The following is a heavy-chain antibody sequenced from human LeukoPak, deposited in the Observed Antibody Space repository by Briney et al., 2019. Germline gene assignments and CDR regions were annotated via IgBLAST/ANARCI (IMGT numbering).Heavy chain of an antibody. Sequence: GGSLRLSCAASGFTFDDYGMSWVRQAPGKGLEWVSGINWNGGSTVYADSVKGRFTISRDNAKNSLYLQMNSLRAEDTALYYCARVPRLSLYYYYYYYMDVWGKGTTVTVSS. CDR1: GFTFDDYG. J-gene: IGHJ6*03. CDR3: ARVPRLSLYYYYYYYMDV. D-gene: IGHD3-16*02. CDR2: INWNGGST. V-gene: IGHV3-20*04.